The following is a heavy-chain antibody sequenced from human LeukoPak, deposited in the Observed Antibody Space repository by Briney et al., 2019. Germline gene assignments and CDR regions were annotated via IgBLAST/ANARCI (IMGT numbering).Heavy chain of an antibody. Sequence: GGSLRLSCVASGFTISNYWMDWVRQPPGKGLVWVSRIYVDGRTTNYADSVKGRFTISRDNAKNTVYLEMNSLSVEDTATYYCIRDFRSADLWGQGTLVTVTS. V-gene: IGHV3-74*01. CDR2: IYVDGRTT. CDR1: GFTISNYW. J-gene: IGHJ5*02. CDR3: IRDFRSADL.